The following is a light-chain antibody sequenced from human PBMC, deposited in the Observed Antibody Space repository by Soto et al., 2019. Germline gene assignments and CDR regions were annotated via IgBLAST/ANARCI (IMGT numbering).Light chain of an antibody. Sequence: EIVLTQSPATLSLSPGERATLSCRASQSVSSNLAWYQQKPGQAPRLLIYGASTRATGIPARFSGSGSGTEFTLTISSLQSEDFAVYHCQQYNNWWTFGQGTKVDIK. CDR2: GAS. V-gene: IGKV3-15*01. CDR3: QQYNNWWT. J-gene: IGKJ1*01. CDR1: QSVSSN.